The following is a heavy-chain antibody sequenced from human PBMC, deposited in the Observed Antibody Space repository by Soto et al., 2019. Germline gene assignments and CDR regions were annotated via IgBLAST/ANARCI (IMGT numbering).Heavy chain of an antibody. Sequence: QVQLVQSGAEVKKPGSSVKVSCKASGGSLSNYGISWVRQAPGQGLEWMGAIIPVFGTPNYAQKFQARVTLTEDDATTTVYMEENMLTNEDTALYCCESLAAATIVVTARHDVVVCGQGPPATVT. V-gene: IGHV1-69*12. CDR2: IIPVFGTP. J-gene: IGHJ6*02. D-gene: IGHD5-12*01. CDR3: ESLAAATIVVTARHDVVV. CDR1: GGSLSNYG.